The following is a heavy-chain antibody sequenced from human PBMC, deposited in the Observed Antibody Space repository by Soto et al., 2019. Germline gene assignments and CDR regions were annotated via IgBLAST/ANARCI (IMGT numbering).Heavy chain of an antibody. V-gene: IGHV3-15*01. J-gene: IGHJ4*02. CDR1: GFTFSNAW. CDR3: TTDDPINRN. Sequence: EVQLLESGGGLVQPGGSLRLSCAASGFTFSNAWMSWVRQAPGKGLEWVGRIKSKTDGGTTDYAAPVKGRFTVSRDDPKNMVFLQMNRLKIEDTAVYYCTTDDPINRNWGQGTLVTVSS. CDR2: IKSKTDGGTT.